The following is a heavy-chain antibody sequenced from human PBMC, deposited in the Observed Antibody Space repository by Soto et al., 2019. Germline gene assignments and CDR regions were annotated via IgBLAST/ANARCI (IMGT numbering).Heavy chain of an antibody. D-gene: IGHD3-22*01. CDR2: IKSKTDGGTT. CDR1: GFIFSNAW. CDR3: TTGLVGYYDSSGRAEYFQH. J-gene: IGHJ1*01. V-gene: IGHV3-15*01. Sequence: EVQLVESGGGLVKPGGSLRLSCGVSGFIFSNAWMSWVRQAPGKGLEWVGRIKSKTDGGTTDYAAPVKGRFSISRDDSTNTLSLQMNSLKTEDTAVYYCTTGLVGYYDSSGRAEYFQHWGQGTLVTVSS.